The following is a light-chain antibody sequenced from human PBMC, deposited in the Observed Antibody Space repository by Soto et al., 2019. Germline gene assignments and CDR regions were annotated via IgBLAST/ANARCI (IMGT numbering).Light chain of an antibody. CDR1: SSNIGRNT. CDR3: AAWDDSLNGLF. Sequence: QSVLTQPPSASGTPGQRVTISCSGSSSNIGRNTVNCYQQLPGTAPKLLIYNNNQRPSGVPDRFSGSKSGTSASLAISGLQSEDEADYYCAAWDDSLNGLFFGTGTKLTVL. J-gene: IGLJ1*01. V-gene: IGLV1-44*01. CDR2: NNN.